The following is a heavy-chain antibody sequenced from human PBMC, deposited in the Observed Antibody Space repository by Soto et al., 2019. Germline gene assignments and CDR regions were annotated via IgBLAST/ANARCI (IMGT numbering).Heavy chain of an antibody. Sequence: QVHLVESGGGVVQPGRSLRLSCAASGFTFSTYGMHWVRQAPGKGLEWVALIWNHGREDSYADSVKGRFTISRDNSKNPLWLHMNSLRADDTAVYYCVRGPWLVGDVTSFDYWGQGSLVTVSS. CDR1: GFTFSTYG. J-gene: IGHJ4*02. CDR3: VRGPWLVGDVTSFDY. D-gene: IGHD6-19*01. CDR2: IWNHGRED. V-gene: IGHV3-33*01.